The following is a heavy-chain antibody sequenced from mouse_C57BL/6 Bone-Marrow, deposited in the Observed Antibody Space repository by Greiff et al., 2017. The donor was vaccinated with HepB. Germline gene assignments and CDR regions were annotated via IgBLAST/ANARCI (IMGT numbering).Heavy chain of an antibody. CDR2: INPGSGGT. D-gene: IGHD1-1*01. CDR1: GYAFTYYL. Sequence: QVQLQQSGAELVRPGTSVKVSCKASGYAFTYYLIEWVRQRPGQGLEWIGVINPGSGGTNYNEKLKGKATLTADKSSSTAYMTLSSLTSEDSSVYFCASPFITTVGFAYWGQGTLVTVSA. V-gene: IGHV1-54*01. CDR3: ASPFITTVGFAY. J-gene: IGHJ3*01.